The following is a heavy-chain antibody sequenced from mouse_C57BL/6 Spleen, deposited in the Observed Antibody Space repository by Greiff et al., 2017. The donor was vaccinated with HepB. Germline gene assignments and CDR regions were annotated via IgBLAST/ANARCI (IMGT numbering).Heavy chain of an antibody. Sequence: VKLQQPGAELVKPGASVKLSCKASGYTFTSYWMHWVKQRPGQGLEWIGMIHPNSGSTNYNEKFKSKATLTVDKSSSTAYMQLSSLTSEDSAVYYCARYAVYAMDYWGQGTSVTVSS. CDR3: ARYAVYAMDY. J-gene: IGHJ4*01. CDR1: GYTFTSYW. CDR2: IHPNSGST. V-gene: IGHV1-64*01.